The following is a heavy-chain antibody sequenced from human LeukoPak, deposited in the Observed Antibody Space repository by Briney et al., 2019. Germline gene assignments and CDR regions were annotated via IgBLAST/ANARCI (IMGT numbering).Heavy chain of an antibody. D-gene: IGHD1-14*01. V-gene: IGHV3-21*01. CDR1: GFTFSSYS. CDR2: ISSSSYI. CDR3: AREPGYYFDY. J-gene: IGHJ4*02. Sequence: PGGSLRLSCAASGFTFSSYSMNWVRQAPGKGLEWVSSISSSSYIYYADSVKGRFTISRDNAKNSLYLQMNSLRSEDTAVYYCAREPGYYFDYWGQGTLVTVSS.